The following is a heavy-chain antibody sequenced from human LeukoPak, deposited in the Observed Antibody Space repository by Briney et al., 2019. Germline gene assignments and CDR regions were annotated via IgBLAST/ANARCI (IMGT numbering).Heavy chain of an antibody. CDR3: ARSAEHCNNGVCFTDYYMDV. CDR1: GYTFTDYF. Sequence: ASVKVSCKASGYTFTDYFMHWVRQAPGQGLEWMGWINPKRGATNYALKFHGRVTMTRDTSITTAYMELSSLTSDDTAVYFCARSAEHCNNGVCFTDYYMDVWGKGTTVTVSS. CDR2: INPKRGAT. J-gene: IGHJ6*03. D-gene: IGHD2-8*01. V-gene: IGHV1-2*02.